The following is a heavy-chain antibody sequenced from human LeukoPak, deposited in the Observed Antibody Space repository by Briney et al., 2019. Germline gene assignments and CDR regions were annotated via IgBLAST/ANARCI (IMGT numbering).Heavy chain of an antibody. CDR3: AREVGDPGVFDY. J-gene: IGHJ4*02. CDR2: IIPIFGTA. V-gene: IGHV1-69*05. D-gene: IGHD3-16*01. Sequence: GASVKVSCKASGGTFSSYAISWVRQAPGQGLEWMGGIIPIFGTANYAQKFQGRVTITTDESTSTAHMELSSLRSEDTAVYYCAREVGDPGVFDYWGQGTLVTVSS. CDR1: GGTFSSYA.